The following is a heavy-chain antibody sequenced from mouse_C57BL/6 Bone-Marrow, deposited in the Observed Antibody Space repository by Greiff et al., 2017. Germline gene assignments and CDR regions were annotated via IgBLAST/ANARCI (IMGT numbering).Heavy chain of an antibody. D-gene: IGHD1-1*01. J-gene: IGHJ1*03. CDR1: GFSLTSYG. CDR2: IWSDGST. CDR3: ARHANYYGSSPWEFDG. Sequence: VKLMESGPGLVAPSQSLSITCTVSGFSLTSYGVHWVRQPPGKGLEWLVVIWSDGSTTYNSALKSRLSISKDNSKSQVFLKMNSLQTDDTAMYYCARHANYYGSSPWEFDGWGTGTTVTVSS. V-gene: IGHV2-6-1*01.